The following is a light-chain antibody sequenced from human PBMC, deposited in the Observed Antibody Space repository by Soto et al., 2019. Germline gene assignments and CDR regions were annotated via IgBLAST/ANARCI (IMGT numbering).Light chain of an antibody. Sequence: DIQMTQSPSTLSASVGDRVTITCRASQTISNWLAWYQQKPGKAPKVLIYDASTLDGGVPSRFSGSGSGTDFTFTISSLQPEDFATYYCQQYDNVLFTSTFGQGTKVDIK. V-gene: IGKV1-5*01. CDR1: QTISNW. CDR2: DAS. CDR3: QQYDNVLFTST. J-gene: IGKJ2*01.